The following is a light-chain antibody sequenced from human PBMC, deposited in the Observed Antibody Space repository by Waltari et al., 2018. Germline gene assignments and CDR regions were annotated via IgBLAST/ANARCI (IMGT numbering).Light chain of an antibody. V-gene: IGKV1-5*03. CDR3: QQYNSLWT. CDR1: QSISSG. CDR2: KAS. J-gene: IGKJ1*01. Sequence: DIQMTQSPSTRSASVGDRVTITCRASQSISSGLAWYQQKPGKAPKLLIYKASSLESGVPSRFSGSGSGTEFTLTISSLQPDDFATYYCQQYNSLWTFGQGTKVEIK.